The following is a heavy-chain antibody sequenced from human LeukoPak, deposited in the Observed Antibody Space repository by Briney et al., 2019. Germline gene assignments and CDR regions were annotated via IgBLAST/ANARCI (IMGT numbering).Heavy chain of an antibody. J-gene: IGHJ4*02. CDR3: ARDRKYYFDSDSTHFLTYFDY. CDR2: ISFDGSNE. CDR1: GFTFSSYG. V-gene: IGHV3-30*03. Sequence: GGSLRLSCAASGFTFSSYGIHWVRQSPGRGLEWVSFISFDGSNEFYADSLKGRFTISRDNSKDTLYPQMNSLRAEDTAVYSCARDRKYYFDSDSTHFLTYFDYWGQGSLVTVSS. D-gene: IGHD3-22*01.